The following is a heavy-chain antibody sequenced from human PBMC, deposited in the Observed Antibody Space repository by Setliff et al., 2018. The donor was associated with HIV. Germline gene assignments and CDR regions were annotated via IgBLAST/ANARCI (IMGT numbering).Heavy chain of an antibody. CDR1: GYTFTGDY. CDR2: INPNGGGT. D-gene: IGHD3-22*01. J-gene: IGHJ3*02. V-gene: IGHV1-2*02. Sequence: ASVKVSCKASGYTFTGDYIHWVRQAPGQGLEWMGWINPNGGGTNYEQKLQGRVTMTTDTSTSTAYMELRSLRSDDTAVYYCARDVITDDYAAFDIWGQGTMVTVSS. CDR3: ARDVITDDYAAFDI.